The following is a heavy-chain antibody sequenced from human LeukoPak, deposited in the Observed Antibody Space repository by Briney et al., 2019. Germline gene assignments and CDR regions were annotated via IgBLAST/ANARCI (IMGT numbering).Heavy chain of an antibody. Sequence: GGSLRLSCAASGFPFSSSAMSWVRQAPGKGLEWVSAISGSGGSTYYADSVKGRFTISRDNSKNTLYLQMNSLRAEDTAVYYCAKDPATDIVVVVAASTGGYWGQGTLVTVSS. CDR1: GFPFSSSA. CDR3: AKDPATDIVVVVAASTGGY. CDR2: ISGSGGST. D-gene: IGHD2-15*01. J-gene: IGHJ4*02. V-gene: IGHV3-23*01.